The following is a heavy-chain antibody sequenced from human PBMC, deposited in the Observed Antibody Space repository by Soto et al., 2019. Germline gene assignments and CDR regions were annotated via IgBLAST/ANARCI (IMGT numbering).Heavy chain of an antibody. D-gene: IGHD3-22*01. CDR3: ARQIYDSDTGPNFQYYFDS. Sequence: PGETMKIACKDSGYRFAGYWITWMRQMLGKGLEWMGRVDASDAETDYSPSFRGNVTISAAKSITTVFLQWSSLRASDTAMYYCARQIYDSDTGPNFQYYFDSWGQGTLVTVSS. CDR2: VDASDAET. CDR1: GYRFAGYW. J-gene: IGHJ4*02. V-gene: IGHV5-10-1*01.